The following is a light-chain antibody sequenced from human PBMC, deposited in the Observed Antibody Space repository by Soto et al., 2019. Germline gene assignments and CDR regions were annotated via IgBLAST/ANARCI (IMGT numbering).Light chain of an antibody. CDR3: QQYDNWPSVT. CDR2: GTS. J-gene: IGKJ4*01. Sequence: IVMAQSPATLSVSLGERATLSCRASQSVGRSLAWYQQKPGQAPRLLIYGTSARATGIPATFSGSGSGTEFTLTISSLQSEDFAIYYCQQYDNWPSVTFGGGTKVDIK. CDR1: QSVGRS. V-gene: IGKV3-15*01.